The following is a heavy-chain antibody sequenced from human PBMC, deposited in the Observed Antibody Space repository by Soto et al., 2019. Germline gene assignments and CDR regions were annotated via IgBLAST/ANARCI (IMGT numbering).Heavy chain of an antibody. CDR3: ARGGIAAAGTPYYYGMDV. CDR1: GYTFTGYY. CDR2: INPNSGGT. J-gene: IGHJ6*02. V-gene: IGHV1-2*04. D-gene: IGHD6-13*01. Sequence: ASVKVSCKASGYTFTGYYMHWVRQAPGQGLEWMGWINPNSGGTNYAQKFQGWVTMTRDTSTSTVYMELSSLRSEDTAVYYCARGGIAAAGTPYYYGMDVWGQGTTVTVSS.